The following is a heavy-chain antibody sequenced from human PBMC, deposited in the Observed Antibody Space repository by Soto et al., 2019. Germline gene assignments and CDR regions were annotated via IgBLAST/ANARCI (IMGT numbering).Heavy chain of an antibody. J-gene: IGHJ6*02. V-gene: IGHV1-69*01. D-gene: IGHD2-15*01. CDR1: GGTFISYA. Sequence: QVQLVQSGAEVRKPGSSVKVSCKASGGTFISYAISWVRQSPGQGLAWMGGIIPIFGTGHYAQKFQGRVTITPHDSRSTAYMGLSSLGSEDTPVYYCARSGLGSPHYGIEALGQGTPGTVSS. CDR2: IIPIFGTG. CDR3: ARSGLGSPHYGIEA.